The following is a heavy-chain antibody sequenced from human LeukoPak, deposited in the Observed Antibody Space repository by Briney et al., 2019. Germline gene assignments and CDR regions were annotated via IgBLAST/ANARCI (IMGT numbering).Heavy chain of an antibody. V-gene: IGHV3-23*01. CDR3: AKNRLIGVPAAIGY. Sequence: TGGSLRLSCAASGFTFSSYAMSWVRQAPGEGLEWVSAISGSGSSTYYADSVKGRFTISRDNSKNTLYLQMNSLRAEDTAVYYCAKNRLIGVPAAIGYWGQGTLVTVSS. CDR2: ISGSGSST. D-gene: IGHD2-2*01. J-gene: IGHJ4*02. CDR1: GFTFSSYA.